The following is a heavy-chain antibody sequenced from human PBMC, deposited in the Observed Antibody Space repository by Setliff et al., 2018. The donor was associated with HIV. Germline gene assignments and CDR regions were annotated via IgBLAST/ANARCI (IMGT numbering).Heavy chain of an antibody. CDR2: IYHSGST. D-gene: IGHD3-10*01. Sequence: ASETLSLTCTVSGYSISSGYYWGWIRQPPGKGLEWIGSIYHSGSTYYNPSLKSRVTISVDTSKNQFSLKLSSVTAADTAVYYCAAGLWFGEFSLWQYWHFDLWGRGTLVTVSS. J-gene: IGHJ2*01. CDR3: AAGLWFGEFSLWQYWHFDL. CDR1: GYSISSGYY. V-gene: IGHV4-38-2*02.